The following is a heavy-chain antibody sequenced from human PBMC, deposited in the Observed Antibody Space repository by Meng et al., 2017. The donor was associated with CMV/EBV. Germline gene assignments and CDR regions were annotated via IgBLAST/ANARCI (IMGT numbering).Heavy chain of an antibody. CDR1: GATFTGYG. Sequence: SGATFTGYGISWVRQAPGQGLEWLGWISAYNGTTNYAQKLQVRVTMTTDTSTSTAYMELRSLRSDDTAVYYCARGGGYSSGWHEPRVWGQGTLVTVSS. D-gene: IGHD6-19*01. CDR3: ARGGGYSSGWHEPRV. J-gene: IGHJ4*02. CDR2: ISAYNGTT. V-gene: IGHV1-18*01.